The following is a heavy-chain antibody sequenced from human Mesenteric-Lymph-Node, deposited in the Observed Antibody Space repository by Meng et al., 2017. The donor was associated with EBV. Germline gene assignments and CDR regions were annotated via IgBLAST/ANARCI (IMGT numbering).Heavy chain of an antibody. Sequence: QVQLQERGPGLVTPSKTLSLTCTSSGDSVSSTRCYWSWIRQPPGRGLEWIGYIFNSGSTNYNPSLRSRATISVDTSRNQFSLTLNSVTAADTAVYYCARVSGPYYSPWFDPWGQGSLVTVSS. CDR2: IFNSGST. V-gene: IGHV4-61*01. D-gene: IGHD2/OR15-2a*01. CDR1: GDSVSSTRCY. J-gene: IGHJ5*02. CDR3: ARVSGPYYSPWFDP.